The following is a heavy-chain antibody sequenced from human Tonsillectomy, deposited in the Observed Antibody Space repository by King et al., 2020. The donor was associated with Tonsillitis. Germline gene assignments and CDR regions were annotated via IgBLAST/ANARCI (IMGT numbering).Heavy chain of an antibody. CDR3: ARVTKSASYTDFDY. J-gene: IGHJ4*02. Sequence: VQLQQWGAGLLKPSENLSLTCAVYGESFSGYFWSWIRQPPGKGLEWIGEINHSGSTNYNPSLKSRVTISVDTSKNQFSLRLSSVTAADTAVYYCARVTKSASYTDFDYWGQGTLVTVSS. CDR1: GESFSGYF. CDR2: INHSGST. D-gene: IGHD1-26*01. V-gene: IGHV4-34*01.